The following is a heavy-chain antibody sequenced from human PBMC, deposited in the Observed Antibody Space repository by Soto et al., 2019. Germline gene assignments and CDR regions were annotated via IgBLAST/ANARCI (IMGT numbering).Heavy chain of an antibody. CDR1: GDSVSSNSAA. V-gene: IGHV6-1*01. Sequence: QSQTLSLTCAISGDSVSSNSAAWNWIRQSPSRGLEWLGRTYYRSKWYNDYAVSVKSRITINPDTSKNQFSLQLNSVTPEDTAVYYCARDPGSGITGRYNWFDPWGQGTLVTVSS. D-gene: IGHD1-20*01. J-gene: IGHJ5*02. CDR3: ARDPGSGITGRYNWFDP. CDR2: TYYRSKWYN.